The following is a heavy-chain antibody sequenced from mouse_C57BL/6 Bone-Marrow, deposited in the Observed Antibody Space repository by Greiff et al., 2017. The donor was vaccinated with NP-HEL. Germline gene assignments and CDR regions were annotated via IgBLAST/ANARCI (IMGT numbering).Heavy chain of an antibody. V-gene: IGHV1-50*01. J-gene: IGHJ4*01. CDR1: GYTFTSYW. CDR3: ARGDYGSSFYAMDY. CDR2: IDPSDSYT. Sequence: QVQLQQPGAELVKPGASVKLSCKASGYTFTSYWMQWVKQRPGQGLEWIGEIDPSDSYTNYTQKFKGKATLTVDTSSSTAYMQLSSLTSEDSAVYYCARGDYGSSFYAMDYWGQGTSVTVSS. D-gene: IGHD1-1*01.